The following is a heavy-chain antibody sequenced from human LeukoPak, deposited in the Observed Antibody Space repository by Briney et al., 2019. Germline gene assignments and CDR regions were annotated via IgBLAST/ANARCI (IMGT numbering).Heavy chain of an antibody. Sequence: ASVKVSCKATGYTFINYAIHWVRQAPGQSLEWMGWINAGNGSTKYSQKFQGRVTITRDTSASTAYMELSSLRFEDTAVYYCARDRAAAGTEGIDYWGQGTLVSVSS. D-gene: IGHD1-1*01. V-gene: IGHV1-3*01. CDR3: ARDRAAAGTEGIDY. CDR2: INAGNGST. CDR1: GYTFINYA. J-gene: IGHJ4*02.